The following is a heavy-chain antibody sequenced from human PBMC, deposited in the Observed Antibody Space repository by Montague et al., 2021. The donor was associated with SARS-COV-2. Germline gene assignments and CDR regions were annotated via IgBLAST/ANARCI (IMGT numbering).Heavy chain of an antibody. CDR3: ARVHFVSSGWYPDAFDI. CDR1: GGSINSGGYY. D-gene: IGHD6-19*01. CDR2: IYYSGST. Sequence: TLSLTCTVSGGSINSGGYYWSWIRQHPGKGLEWIGYIYYSGSTYYNPSLKSRLIISIDTSKNQFSLKLSSVTAADTAVYYCARVHFVSSGWYPDAFDIWGQGTMVTVSS. V-gene: IGHV4-31*03. J-gene: IGHJ3*02.